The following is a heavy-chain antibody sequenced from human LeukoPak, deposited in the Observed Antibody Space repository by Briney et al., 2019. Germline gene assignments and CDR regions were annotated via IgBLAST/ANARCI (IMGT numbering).Heavy chain of an antibody. Sequence: GRSLRLSCAASGFTFSSYGMHWARQAPGKGLEWVAVIWYDGSNKYHADSVKGRFTISRDNSKNTLYLQMNSLRAEDTAVYYCARSGLFYGSGSHFDYWGQGTLVTVSS. CDR1: GFTFSSYG. V-gene: IGHV3-33*01. CDR2: IWYDGSNK. CDR3: ARSGLFYGSGSHFDY. J-gene: IGHJ4*02. D-gene: IGHD3-10*01.